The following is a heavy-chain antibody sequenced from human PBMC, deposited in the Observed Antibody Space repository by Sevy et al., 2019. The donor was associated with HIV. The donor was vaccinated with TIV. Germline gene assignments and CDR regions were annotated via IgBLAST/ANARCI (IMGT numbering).Heavy chain of an antibody. CDR1: GFTFSSYA. CDR3: AKDLGSPRPYYYYGMDV. V-gene: IGHV3-23*01. J-gene: IGHJ6*02. D-gene: IGHD3-16*01. Sequence: GGSLRLSCAASGFTFSSYAMSWVRQAPGKGLEWVSAISGSGGSTYYADSVKGRFTISRDNSKNTLYLQMNSLRAEDTAVSYCAKDLGSPRPYYYYGMDVWGQGTTVTVSS. CDR2: ISGSGGST.